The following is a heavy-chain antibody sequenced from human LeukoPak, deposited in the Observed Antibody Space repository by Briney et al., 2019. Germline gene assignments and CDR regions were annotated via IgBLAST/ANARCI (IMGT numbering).Heavy chain of an antibody. D-gene: IGHD3-3*01. CDR1: GGSISSYY. V-gene: IGHV4-59*01. CDR3: AREKYYDFWSGYFDL. J-gene: IGHJ2*01. Sequence: RPAETLSLTCTVSGGSISSYYWSWIRQPPGKGLEWIGDIYYSGSINYNASLKSRVTISVDTSKNKCSLKLSSVTAADTAVYYWAREKYYDFWSGYFDLWGRGTLVTVSS. CDR2: IYYSGSI.